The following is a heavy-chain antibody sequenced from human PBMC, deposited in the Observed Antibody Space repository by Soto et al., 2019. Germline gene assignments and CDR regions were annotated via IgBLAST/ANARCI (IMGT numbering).Heavy chain of an antibody. V-gene: IGHV3-74*01. CDR3: ARGDGSSWYKYYYYGMDV. CDR2: INSDGSST. CDR1: GFTFSSYW. Sequence: PGGSLRLSCAASGFTFSSYWMHWVRQAPGKGLVWVSRINSDGSSTSYADSVKGRFTISRDNAKNTLYLQMNSLRAEDTAVYYCARGDGSSWYKYYYYGMDVWGQGTTVTVSS. J-gene: IGHJ6*02. D-gene: IGHD6-13*01.